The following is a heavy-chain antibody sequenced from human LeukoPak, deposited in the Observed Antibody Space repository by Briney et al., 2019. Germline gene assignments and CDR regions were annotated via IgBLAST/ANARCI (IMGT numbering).Heavy chain of an antibody. CDR3: ARSIRIGVVGFDY. Sequence: ASVKVSCKASGYTFTGYYMHWVRQAPGQGLEWMGWINPNSGGTNYAQKFQGRVTITRDTSISTAYMELSRLRSDDTAVYYCARSIRIGVVGFDYWGQGTLVTVSS. D-gene: IGHD2-15*01. J-gene: IGHJ4*02. CDR1: GYTFTGYY. V-gene: IGHV1-2*02. CDR2: INPNSGGT.